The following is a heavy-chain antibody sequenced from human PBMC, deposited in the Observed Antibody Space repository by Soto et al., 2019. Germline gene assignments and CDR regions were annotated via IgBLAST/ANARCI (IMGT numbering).Heavy chain of an antibody. CDR3: ARVRVDFWSGYYSYYGMDV. J-gene: IGHJ6*02. V-gene: IGHV3-74*01. Sequence: PGGSLRLSCAASGFTFSSYWMHWVRQAPGKGLVWVSRINSDGSSTSYADSVKGRFTISRDNAKNTLYLQMNSLRAEDTAVYYCARVRVDFWSGYYSYYGMDVWGQGTTVTVSS. CDR1: GFTFSSYW. CDR2: INSDGSST. D-gene: IGHD3-3*01.